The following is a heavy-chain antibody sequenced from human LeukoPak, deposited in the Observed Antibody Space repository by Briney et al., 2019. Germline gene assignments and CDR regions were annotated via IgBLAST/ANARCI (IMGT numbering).Heavy chain of an antibody. V-gene: IGHV1-46*01. CDR2: INPTGGST. Sequence: ASVKVSCKASGYTFTSHYMHWVRQAPEKGLEWMGIINPTGGSTSYAQKFQGRVTMTRDMSTSTVYMELSSLRSEDTAVYYCARDSSIAVAGRGGDYMDVWGKGTTVTVSS. J-gene: IGHJ6*03. CDR3: ARDSSIAVAGRGGDYMDV. D-gene: IGHD6-19*01. CDR1: GYTFTSHY.